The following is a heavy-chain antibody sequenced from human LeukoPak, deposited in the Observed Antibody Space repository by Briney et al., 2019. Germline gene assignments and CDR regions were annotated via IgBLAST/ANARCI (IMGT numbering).Heavy chain of an antibody. Sequence: GGSLRLSCAASGFTFSRFGMHWVRQAPGKGLEWEAVIWFDGSSTYYADSVKGRFTISRDNSKNTLFLQMNSLRAEDTAVYYCARDSSPWYYYDRSGSNGFDPWGQGTLVTVSS. V-gene: IGHV3-33*01. J-gene: IGHJ5*02. CDR1: GFTFSRFG. CDR2: IWFDGSST. D-gene: IGHD3-22*01. CDR3: ARDSSPWYYYDRSGSNGFDP.